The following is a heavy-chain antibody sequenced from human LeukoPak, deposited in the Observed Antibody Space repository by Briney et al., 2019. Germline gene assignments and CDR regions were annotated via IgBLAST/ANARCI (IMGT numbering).Heavy chain of an antibody. CDR3: TRWGTWPYDY. D-gene: IGHD1-14*01. CDR1: GGSISGHS. Sequence: SQTLSLTCAVYGGSISGHSWTWIRQPPGKGLEWIGEMNHSGGANYNPSLESRLTMSVDSSKNQFSLKLSSVSAADTAVYYCTRWGTWPYDYWGPGTLVTASS. CDR2: MNHSGGA. J-gene: IGHJ4*02. V-gene: IGHV4-34*01.